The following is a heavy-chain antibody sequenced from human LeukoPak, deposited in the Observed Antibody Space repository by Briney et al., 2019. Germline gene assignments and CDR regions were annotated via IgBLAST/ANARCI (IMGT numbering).Heavy chain of an antibody. CDR1: GGSFSGYY. Sequence: SETLSLTCAVYGGSFSGYYWSWIRQPPGKGLEWIGEINHSGSTNYNPSLKSRVTISVDTSKNQFSLKLSSVTAADTAVYYCARDGLLWFGELLYIDYWGQGTLVTVSS. V-gene: IGHV4-34*01. J-gene: IGHJ4*02. D-gene: IGHD3-10*01. CDR3: ARDGLLWFGELLYIDY. CDR2: INHSGST.